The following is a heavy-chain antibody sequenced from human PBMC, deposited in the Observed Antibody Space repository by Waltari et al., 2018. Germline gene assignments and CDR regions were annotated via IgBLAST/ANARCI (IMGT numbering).Heavy chain of an antibody. CDR2: IYHSGST. CDR1: GYSITSYY. Sequence: QVQLQESGPGLVKPSETLSLTCTVSGYSITSYYWNWIRPPPGKGLEWIAYIYHSGSTTYNPSLKSRVTLSIDMSKNQFSLNLTSVTAADTAVYYCARGNAFDFWGQGTLVTVSS. V-gene: IGHV4-59*01. CDR3: ARGNAFDF. J-gene: IGHJ3*01.